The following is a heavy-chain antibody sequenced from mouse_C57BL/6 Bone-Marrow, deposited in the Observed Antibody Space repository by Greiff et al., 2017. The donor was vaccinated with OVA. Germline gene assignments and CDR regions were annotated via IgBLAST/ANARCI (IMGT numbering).Heavy chain of an antibody. D-gene: IGHD2-2*01. J-gene: IGHJ2*01. CDR3: ARERILWLRRDYFDY. CDR2: IYPNNGGN. CDR1: GYTFTDYY. Sequence: EVKLQESGPELVKPGASVKMSCKASGYTFTDYYMHWVKQSHGKSLEWIGYIYPNNGGNGYNQKFKGQATLTVDKSSSTAYMELRRLTSQDSAVYYCARERILWLRRDYFDYWGQGTTLTVSS. V-gene: IGHV1-34*01.